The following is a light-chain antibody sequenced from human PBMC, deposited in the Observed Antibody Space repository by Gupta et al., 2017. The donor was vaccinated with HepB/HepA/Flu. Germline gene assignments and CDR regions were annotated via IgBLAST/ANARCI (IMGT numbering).Light chain of an antibody. Sequence: DIQMTQSPSSLSASVGDRVTITCRASQSISSYLNWYQQKPGKAPKLLIYAASSLQSGVPSRFSGSGSGTDFTLTISRLQPEDFATYYCQQSYGTPLTFGAGTKVEIK. CDR2: AAS. V-gene: IGKV1-39*01. CDR1: QSISSY. CDR3: QQSYGTPLT. J-gene: IGKJ4*01.